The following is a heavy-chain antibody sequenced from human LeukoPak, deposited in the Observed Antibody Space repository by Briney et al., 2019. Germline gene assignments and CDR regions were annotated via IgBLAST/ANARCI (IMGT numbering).Heavy chain of an antibody. CDR2: ISSSGSTI. CDR1: GFTFSDYY. D-gene: IGHD6-19*01. J-gene: IGHJ4*02. Sequence: NPGGSLRLSCAASGFTFSDYYMSWIRQAPGKGLEWVSYISSSGSTIYYAVSVKGRFTVSRDNAKNSLYLQMNSLRAEDTAAYYCAREKVAVAGSCDYWGQGTLVTVSS. V-gene: IGHV3-11*01. CDR3: AREKVAVAGSCDY.